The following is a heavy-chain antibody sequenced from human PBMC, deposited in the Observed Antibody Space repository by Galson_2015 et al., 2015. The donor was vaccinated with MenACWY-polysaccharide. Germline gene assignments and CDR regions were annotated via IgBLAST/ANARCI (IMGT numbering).Heavy chain of an antibody. CDR1: GYTFTSYA. D-gene: IGHD6-6*01. Sequence: SVKVSCKASGYTFTSYAMNWVRQAPGQGLEWMGWMNPNSSNTGYAQKFQGRATMTRNTSISTAYMELSSLRSEDTAVYYCARAQISSSVRPYYFDYWGQGTLVTVSS. CDR3: ARAQISSSVRPYYFDY. V-gene: IGHV1-8*02. J-gene: IGHJ4*02. CDR2: MNPNSSNT.